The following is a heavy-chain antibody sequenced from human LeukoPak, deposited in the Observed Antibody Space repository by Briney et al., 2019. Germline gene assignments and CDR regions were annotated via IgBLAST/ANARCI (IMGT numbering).Heavy chain of an antibody. D-gene: IGHD5-12*01. CDR2: ISGSGGST. J-gene: IGHJ4*02. Sequence: PGGSLRLSCAASGFTFSSYAMSWVRQAPGKGLEWVSAISGSGGSTYYADSVKGRFTISRDNSKNTLYLQMNSLRAEDTAVYYCATDRGGYSGYDYNYWGQGTLVTVSS. V-gene: IGHV3-23*01. CDR3: ATDRGGYSGYDYNY. CDR1: GFTFSSYA.